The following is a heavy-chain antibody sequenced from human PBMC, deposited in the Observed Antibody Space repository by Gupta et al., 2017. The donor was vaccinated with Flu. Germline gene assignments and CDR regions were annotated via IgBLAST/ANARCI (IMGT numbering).Heavy chain of an antibody. Sequence: QVQLVASGGDLVKPGGSLRLSCAASGFTFSDYYMSWIRQTPRKGLEWVSYISPSGSYTNYADSVKGRFTISRDNAQNSLYLQMNSLRAEDTAVYYCARGSVVAANFDFWGQGTLVTFSS. CDR2: ISPSGSYT. J-gene: IGHJ4*02. CDR1: GFTFSDYY. D-gene: IGHD2-15*01. V-gene: IGHV3-11*05. CDR3: ARGSVVAANFDF.